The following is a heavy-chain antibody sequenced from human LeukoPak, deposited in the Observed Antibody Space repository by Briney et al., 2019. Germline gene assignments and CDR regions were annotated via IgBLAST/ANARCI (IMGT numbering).Heavy chain of an antibody. D-gene: IGHD1-26*01. Sequence: PGGSLRLSCAASGFTVSSNYMSSVRQAPGKGLEWVSVIYSGGSTYYADSVKGRFTISRDNSKNTLYLQMNSLRAEDTAVYYCASGSGGSYYQYFDYWCQGTLVTVAS. CDR3: ASGSGGSYYQYFDY. CDR2: IYSGGST. CDR1: GFTVSSNY. V-gene: IGHV3-53*01. J-gene: IGHJ4*02.